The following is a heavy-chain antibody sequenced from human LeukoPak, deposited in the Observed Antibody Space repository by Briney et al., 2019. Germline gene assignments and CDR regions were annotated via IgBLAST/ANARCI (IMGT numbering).Heavy chain of an antibody. CDR1: GFTFSDYH. CDR3: ARSPPKAPYFDY. Sequence: GGSLRLSCAASGFTFSDYHMSWIRQAPGKGLEWVSYISSSGSTTDYADSVKGRFTISRDNAKNSLYLQMNSLRAEDTAVYYCARSPPKAPYFDYWGQGTLVTVSS. CDR2: ISSSGSTT. V-gene: IGHV3-11*01. J-gene: IGHJ4*02.